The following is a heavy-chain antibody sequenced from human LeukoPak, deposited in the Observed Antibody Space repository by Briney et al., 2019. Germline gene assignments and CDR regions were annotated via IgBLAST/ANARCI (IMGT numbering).Heavy chain of an antibody. J-gene: IGHJ4*02. CDR1: GGSISSSSYY. Sequence: SETLSLTCTVSGGSISSSSYYWGWIRQPPGKGLEWIGSIYYSGSTYYNPSLTSRVTISVDTSKNQFSLKLSSVTAADTAVYYCASLYSSSSEGDYWGQGTLVTVSS. CDR2: IYYSGST. D-gene: IGHD6-6*01. CDR3: ASLYSSSSEGDY. V-gene: IGHV4-39*07.